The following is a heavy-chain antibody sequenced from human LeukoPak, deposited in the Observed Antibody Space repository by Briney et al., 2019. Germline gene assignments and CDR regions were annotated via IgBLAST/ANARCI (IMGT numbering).Heavy chain of an antibody. CDR2: IYPGDSDT. V-gene: IGHV5-51*01. Sequence: GESLKISCKGSGYSFTSYWIGWVRQMPGKGLEWMGIIYPGDSDTRYSPSFQGQVTISPDKSISTAYLQWSSLKASDTAMYYCARPHMVRGVITWFDPWGRGTLVTVSS. CDR1: GYSFTSYW. J-gene: IGHJ5*02. CDR3: ARPHMVRGVITWFDP. D-gene: IGHD3-10*01.